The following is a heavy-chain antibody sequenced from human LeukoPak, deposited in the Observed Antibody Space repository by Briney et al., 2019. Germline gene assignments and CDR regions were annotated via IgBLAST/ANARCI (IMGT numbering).Heavy chain of an antibody. CDR2: ISYDGSNK. CDR1: GFTFSSYA. J-gene: IGHJ6*02. D-gene: IGHD6-13*01. CDR3: AKDASSSWYYYYGMDV. V-gene: IGHV3-30*04. Sequence: PGGSLRLSCAASGFTFSSYAMHWVRQAPGKGLEWVAVISYDGSNKYYADSVKGRFTISRDNSKNTLYLQMNSLRAEDAAVYYCAKDASSSWYYYYGMDVWGQGTTVTVSS.